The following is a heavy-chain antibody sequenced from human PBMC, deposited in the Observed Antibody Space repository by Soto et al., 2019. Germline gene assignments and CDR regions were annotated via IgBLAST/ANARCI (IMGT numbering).Heavy chain of an antibody. V-gene: IGHV1-18*01. Sequence: QVHLGQSGAEVKKPGASVKVSCKGCGYAITTYGITWVRQAPGQGLAWMGWISAPNGNTNYAQKLQGRVTVTRDTATRTSYMELRSLRSEVTAVYYCARGRYGDYWGQGARVTVSS. D-gene: IGHD1-1*01. CDR1: GYAITTYG. J-gene: IGHJ4*02. CDR2: ISAPNGNT. CDR3: ARGRYGDY.